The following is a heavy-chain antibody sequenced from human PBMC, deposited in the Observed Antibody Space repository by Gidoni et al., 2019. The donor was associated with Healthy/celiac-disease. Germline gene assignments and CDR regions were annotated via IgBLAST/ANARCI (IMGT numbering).Heavy chain of an antibody. CDR3: AKQARYSGYDSYYYYGMDV. V-gene: IGHV3-30*18. CDR1: GFTFSSYG. D-gene: IGHD5-12*01. CDR2: ISYDGSNK. Sequence: QVQLVESGGGVVQPGRSLRLSCAASGFTFSSYGMHWVRQAPGKGLEWVAVISYDGSNKYYADSVKGRFTISRDNSKNTLYLQMNSLRAEDTAVYYCAKQARYSGYDSYYYYGMDVWGQGTTVTVSS. J-gene: IGHJ6*02.